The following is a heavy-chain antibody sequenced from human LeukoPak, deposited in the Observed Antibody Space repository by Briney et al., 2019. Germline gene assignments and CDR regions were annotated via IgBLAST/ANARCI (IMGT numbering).Heavy chain of an antibody. J-gene: IGHJ3*01. D-gene: IGHD3-16*02. CDR3: ARHPNIMITFGGVIA. CDR2: IYYGGST. CDR1: GGSISASINS. Sequence: SETLSPTCTVSGGSISASINSWGWIRQPPGKGLEWIGNIYYGGSTYYNPSLKSRVIISVDTSKNQFSLKLSSVTAADTAVYYCARHPNIMITFGGVIAWGQGTMVTVSS. V-gene: IGHV4-39*01.